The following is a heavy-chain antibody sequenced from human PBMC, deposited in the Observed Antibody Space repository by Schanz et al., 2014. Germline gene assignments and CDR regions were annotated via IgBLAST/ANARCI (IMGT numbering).Heavy chain of an antibody. CDR2: FIVDSGNT. D-gene: IGHD2-15*01. Sequence: QVQLVESGGGLVKPGGSLRLSCAASGFTFSDYYMSWIRQAPGKGLEWVSGFIVDSGNTYYAGSVKGRFSISRDNSENTLYLQMNSLSADDTAVFYCAKGMGYCSGGTCYDYYYYGLDVWGQGTTVTVSS. CDR1: GFTFSDYY. CDR3: AKGMGYCSGGTCYDYYYYGLDV. V-gene: IGHV3-11*05. J-gene: IGHJ6*02.